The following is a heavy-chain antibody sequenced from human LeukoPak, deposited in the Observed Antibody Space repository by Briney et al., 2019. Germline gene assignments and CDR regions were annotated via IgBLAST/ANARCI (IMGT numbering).Heavy chain of an antibody. J-gene: IGHJ5*02. Sequence: ASVTVSCKASGYTFTSYGISWVRQAAGHGLEWVGWISTYNGNTNYAQKSQGRVTMTTATCKSTAYMELRSLRVDDTAVYYCARAHPDYYESINWFDPWGQGTLVTVSS. D-gene: IGHD3-22*01. CDR3: ARAHPDYYESINWFDP. CDR1: GYTFTSYG. V-gene: IGHV1-18*01. CDR2: ISTYNGNT.